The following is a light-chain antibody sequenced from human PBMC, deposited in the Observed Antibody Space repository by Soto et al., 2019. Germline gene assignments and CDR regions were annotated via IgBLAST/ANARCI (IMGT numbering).Light chain of an antibody. CDR2: GAS. Sequence: ELVMTQSPATLSVSPGERATLSCRASQSVGGNFAWYQQKPGQGPRLLIYGASSRATGVPARFTGSGFMTEFTLTIRSLHSEDSAIYYCQQYAKWPRTFGPGTKV. J-gene: IGKJ1*01. V-gene: IGKV3D-15*01. CDR3: QQYAKWPRT. CDR1: QSVGGN.